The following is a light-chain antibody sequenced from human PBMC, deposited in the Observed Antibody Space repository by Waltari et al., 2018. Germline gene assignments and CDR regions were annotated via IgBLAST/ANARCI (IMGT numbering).Light chain of an antibody. Sequence: DIQMTQSPSSLSASVGDRVTITCRASENVNNYLNWYQQKPGKAPKLLIYKASTLQSGVPSRFSCSGSGTDYTFTISSLQSEDVATYYCQHGYGTPHNFGQGTKVEIK. CDR1: ENVNNY. CDR2: KAS. CDR3: QHGYGTPHN. V-gene: IGKV1-39*01. J-gene: IGKJ2*01.